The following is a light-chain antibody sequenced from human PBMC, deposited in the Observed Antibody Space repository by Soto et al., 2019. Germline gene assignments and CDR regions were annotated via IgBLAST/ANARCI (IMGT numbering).Light chain of an antibody. J-gene: IGLJ1*01. CDR3: SSYTSSSLYV. Sequence: QSALTQPASVSGSPGQSITISCTGTSSDVGGYNYVSWYQHHPGKVPKLMIYEVSNRPSGVSNRFSGSKSGNTASLTISGLQAEDEADYYCSSYTSSSLYVFGTGTKLTVL. V-gene: IGLV2-14*01. CDR2: EVS. CDR1: SSDVGGYNY.